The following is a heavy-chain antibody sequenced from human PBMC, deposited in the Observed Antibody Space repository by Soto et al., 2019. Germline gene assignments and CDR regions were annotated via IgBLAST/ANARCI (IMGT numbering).Heavy chain of an antibody. CDR2: ISYDGSNK. D-gene: IGHD3-3*01. Sequence: QVQLVESGGGVVQPGRSLRLSCAASGFTFSSYALHWVRQAPGRGLEWVAVISYDGSNKYYADSVKGRFTIARDSSKNTRYLQMTSLRAEDTALYYCARDKRDLRFLECSYYFDYWGQGTLVTVSS. J-gene: IGHJ4*02. CDR1: GFTFSSYA. V-gene: IGHV3-30-3*01. CDR3: ARDKRDLRFLECSYYFDY.